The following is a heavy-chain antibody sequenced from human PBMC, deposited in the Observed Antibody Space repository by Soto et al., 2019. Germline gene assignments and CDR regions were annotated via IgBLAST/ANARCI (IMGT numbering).Heavy chain of an antibody. CDR3: ARDLDYYDNNDI. Sequence: DSVKGRFTISRDNSKNTLHLQMNSLRAEDTAVYYCARDLDYYDNNDIWGQGTMVPVSS. D-gene: IGHD3-22*01. J-gene: IGHJ3*02. V-gene: IGHV3-30*01.